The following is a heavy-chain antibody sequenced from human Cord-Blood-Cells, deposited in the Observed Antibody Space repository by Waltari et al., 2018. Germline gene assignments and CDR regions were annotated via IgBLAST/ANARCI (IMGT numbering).Heavy chain of an antibody. J-gene: IGHJ4*02. V-gene: IGHV3-23*01. D-gene: IGHD6-6*01. Sequence: EVQLLESGGGLVQPGGSLRLSCAASGFTFSSYAMSWVRQAPGKGLEWVSAISGSGGSTYYEDSGKGRFTISRDNSKNTLYLQMNSLRAEDTAVYYCAKDEQLVYKVFDYWGQGTLVTVSS. CDR1: GFTFSSYA. CDR3: AKDEQLVYKVFDY. CDR2: ISGSGGST.